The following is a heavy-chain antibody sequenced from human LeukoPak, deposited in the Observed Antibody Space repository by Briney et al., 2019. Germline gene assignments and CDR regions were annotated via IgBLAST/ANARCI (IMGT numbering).Heavy chain of an antibody. J-gene: IGHJ4*02. CDR3: ATRLWGIAAAGTLGENYYFDY. Sequence: KPSETLSLTCAVYGGFLSGYYWSWIRQPPGKGLEWIGEINHSGSTNYNPSLKSRVTISVDTSKNQFSLKLSSVTAADTAVYYCATRLWGIAAAGTLGENYYFDYWGQGTLVTVSS. V-gene: IGHV4-34*01. CDR1: GGFLSGYY. CDR2: INHSGST. D-gene: IGHD6-13*01.